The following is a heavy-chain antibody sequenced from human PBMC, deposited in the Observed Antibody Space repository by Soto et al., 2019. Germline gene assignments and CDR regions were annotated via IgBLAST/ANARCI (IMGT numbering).Heavy chain of an antibody. V-gene: IGHV3-23*01. CDR3: AKGGITIFGGVIPGTCYFDY. Sequence: GGSLRLSCAASGFTFSSYAMSGVRQAPGKGLEWVSSISGSGGSTYYVDSVKGRFTISRDKSKNTLYRQMNSLRAEDTAVYYCAKGGITIFGGVIPGTCYFDYWGQGTLVPVSS. J-gene: IGHJ4*02. CDR1: GFTFSSYA. CDR2: ISGSGGST. D-gene: IGHD3-3*01.